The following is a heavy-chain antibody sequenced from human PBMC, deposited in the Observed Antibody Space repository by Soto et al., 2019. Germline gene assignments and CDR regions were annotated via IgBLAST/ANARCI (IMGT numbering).Heavy chain of an antibody. V-gene: IGHV3-23*01. CDR2: ISANGQGI. D-gene: IGHD2-2*01. Sequence: PGGSLRLSCTASGFTFTYYALSWVRQAPGKGLEWVSAISANGQGIYYADSVRGRFTISRDNSKNTVFLHMDSLRAEDTAVYYCAKDRDYPRDQFHYWGQGTLVTVSS. CDR3: AKDRDYPRDQFHY. J-gene: IGHJ4*02. CDR1: GFTFTYYA.